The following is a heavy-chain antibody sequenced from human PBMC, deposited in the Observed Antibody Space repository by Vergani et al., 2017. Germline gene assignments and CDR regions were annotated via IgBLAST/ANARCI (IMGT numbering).Heavy chain of an antibody. Sequence: EVQLVESGGGLVKPGGSLRLSCTASGFTFSSYAMSWVRQAPGKGLEWVSAISGSGGSTYYADSVKGRFTISRDNSKNTLYLQMNSLGAEDTAVYYCAKGDYGSGSYYNGEYYYYGMDVWSEGTTVTVSS. CDR2: ISGSGGST. D-gene: IGHD3-10*01. CDR3: AKGDYGSGSYYNGEYYYYGMDV. V-gene: IGHV3-23*04. CDR1: GFTFSSYA. J-gene: IGHJ6*04.